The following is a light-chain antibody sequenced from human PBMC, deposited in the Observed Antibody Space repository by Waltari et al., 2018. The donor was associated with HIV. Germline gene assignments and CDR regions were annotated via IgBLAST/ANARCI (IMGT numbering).Light chain of an antibody. CDR3: GSFVGSNSHYV. Sequence: QSALTQPPSASGSPGQSVTISCTGTNSDVGGYNYVSWYQQPPGKPPKLMIFEVIHSPSGAPDRFSVSKSGNTASLTVSGLQADDEADYYCGSFVGSNSHYVFGTGTKVTVL. CDR2: EVI. CDR1: NSDVGGYNY. V-gene: IGLV2-8*01. J-gene: IGLJ1*01.